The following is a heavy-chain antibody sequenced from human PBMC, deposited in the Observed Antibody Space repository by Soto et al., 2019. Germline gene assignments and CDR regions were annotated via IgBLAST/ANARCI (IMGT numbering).Heavy chain of an antibody. D-gene: IGHD7-27*01. CDR2: ISYTGRT. Sequence: SETLSLTCIVSGDSVTSGSYYWTWLRQPPGKGLEWIGYISYTGRTKYNPSLQSRVTISVDTSKNDFSLNLSSVTAADTAVYFCAREWGLLPYYVINVCGHGPAVTVYS. CDR1: GDSVTSGSYY. J-gene: IGHJ6*02. CDR3: AREWGLLPYYVINV. V-gene: IGHV4-61*03.